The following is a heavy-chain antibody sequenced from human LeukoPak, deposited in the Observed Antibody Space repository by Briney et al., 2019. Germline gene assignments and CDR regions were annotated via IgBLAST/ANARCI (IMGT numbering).Heavy chain of an antibody. D-gene: IGHD5-18*01. J-gene: IGHJ6*02. CDR1: GYTFTSYD. CDR3: ARVRPLLDTVMVTYYYYYGMDV. Sequence: ASVKVSCKASGYTFTSYDINWVRQATGQGLEWMGWMNPNSGNTGYAQKFQGRVTMTRNTSISTAYMELSSLRSEDTAVYYCARVRPLLDTVMVTYYYYYGMDVWGQGTTVTVSS. CDR2: MNPNSGNT. V-gene: IGHV1-8*01.